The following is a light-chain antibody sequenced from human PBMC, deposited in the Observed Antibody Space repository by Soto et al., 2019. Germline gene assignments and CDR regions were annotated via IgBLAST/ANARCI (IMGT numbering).Light chain of an antibody. CDR2: DAS. CDR3: QQYYDWYT. V-gene: IGKV3-15*01. Sequence: EVVMTQSPATLSVSPGERATLSCRASQSVSSKLAWYQKNPGQAPRLLSYDASTRATGIPARFSGSGSGTEFTLTISSLQSEDFAVYYCQQYYDWYTFGQGTKLETK. J-gene: IGKJ2*01. CDR1: QSVSSK.